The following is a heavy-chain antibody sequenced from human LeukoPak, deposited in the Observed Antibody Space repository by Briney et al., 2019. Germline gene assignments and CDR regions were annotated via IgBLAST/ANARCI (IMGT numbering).Heavy chain of an antibody. CDR2: IYPGDSDT. V-gene: IGHV5-51*01. J-gene: IGHJ4*02. CDR3: TTHKNYYDRSGYSPTGDY. D-gene: IGHD3-22*01. CDR1: RYTFTNYW. Sequence: GESLKISCQGSRYTFTNYWIGWVRQMPGKGLEWMGIIYPGDSDTRYGPSFQGQVTISADKSISTACLQWSSLKASDTAIYYCTTHKNYYDRSGYSPTGDYWGQGTLVTVS.